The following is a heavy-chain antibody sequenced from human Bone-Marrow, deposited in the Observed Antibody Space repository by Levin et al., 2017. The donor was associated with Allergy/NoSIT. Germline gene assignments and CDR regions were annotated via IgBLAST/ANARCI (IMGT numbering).Heavy chain of an antibody. J-gene: IGHJ4*02. CDR1: GFTFNNYA. CDR3: AKEMTTVVPVFDY. D-gene: IGHD4-23*01. V-gene: IGHV3-23*01. Sequence: PGGSLRLSCAASGFTFNNYAMSWVRQAPGKGLEWVSAITNSGRTYYADSVKGRFTVSRGNSKNTLYLQMNSLRADDTAVYYCAKEMTTVVPVFDYWGQGTLVTVSS. CDR2: ITNSGRT.